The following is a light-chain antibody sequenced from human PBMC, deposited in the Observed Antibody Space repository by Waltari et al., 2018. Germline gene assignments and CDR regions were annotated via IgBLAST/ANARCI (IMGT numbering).Light chain of an antibody. CDR2: EGN. Sequence: QPSHGSGVPGQLNHHRPPGINNNVVIYNLVSWYQKHPGKAPKLLIYEGNRRPSGVSNRFSGSKSDNTASLTLSGLQAEDEADYYCCSNVGSSVFFGGGTKLTVL. V-gene: IGLV2-23*03. CDR3: CSNVGSSVF. J-gene: IGLJ2*01. CDR1: NNNVVIYNL.